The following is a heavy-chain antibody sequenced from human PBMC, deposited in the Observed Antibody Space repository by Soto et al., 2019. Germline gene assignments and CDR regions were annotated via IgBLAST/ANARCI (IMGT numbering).Heavy chain of an antibody. D-gene: IGHD3-3*01. V-gene: IGHV3-7*01. J-gene: IGHJ4*02. CDR1: GFIFTSYW. Sequence: WGSLRLSCAASGFIFTSYWISWFRQAPGKWLEWVANIKQDGSEKYYVDSVKGRFTISRDNAKNSLFLQMNSLRDEDTAVYYCARKGVAFDYWGQGALVTVSS. CDR2: IKQDGSEK. CDR3: ARKGVAFDY.